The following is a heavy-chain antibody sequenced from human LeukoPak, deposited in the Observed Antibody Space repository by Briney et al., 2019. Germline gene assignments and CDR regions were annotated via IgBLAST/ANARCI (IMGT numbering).Heavy chain of an antibody. J-gene: IGHJ4*02. CDR2: ITPYNGNT. D-gene: IGHD3-10*01. V-gene: IGHV1-18*01. CDR3: ARVMVSLVRGDYFYFDY. CDR1: GYTFIGYS. Sequence: GASVKVSCKASGYTFIGYSISWVRQAPGHGLEWMGWITPYNGNTNYVQNFQGRVTMTTDTSTSTAYMELRSLRSDDTAVYFCARVMVSLVRGDYFYFDYWAQGTLVTVSS.